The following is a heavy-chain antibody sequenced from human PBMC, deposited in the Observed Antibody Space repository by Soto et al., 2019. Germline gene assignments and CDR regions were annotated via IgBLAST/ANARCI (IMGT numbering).Heavy chain of an antibody. J-gene: IGHJ4*02. CDR1: GFTFSDYY. V-gene: IGHV3-11*05. Sequence: QVLLVESGGALVKPGGSLRLSCAASGFTFSDYYMSWIRQPPGKGLEWVSYISKSSTSSNCGDSMKGRFTISRDNAKNSLYLQMNSLRADDTAVYYCARDNGGTFDYWGQGTLVTVSS. CDR3: ARDNGGTFDY. D-gene: IGHD2-8*01. CDR2: ISKSSTSS.